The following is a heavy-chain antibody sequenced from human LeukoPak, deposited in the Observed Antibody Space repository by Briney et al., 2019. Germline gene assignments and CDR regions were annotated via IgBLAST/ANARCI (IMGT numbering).Heavy chain of an antibody. CDR2: IRYHGSDK. Sequence: GGSLRLSCAASGFTFSGSGMHWVRQAPGKGLEWVAFIRYHGSDKYYADSVKGRFTISRDNSKNTLYLQMNSLRAEDTAVYYCARAQIYYDILTGPFDYWGQGTLVTVSS. CDR3: ARAQIYYDILTGPFDY. J-gene: IGHJ4*02. V-gene: IGHV3-30*02. D-gene: IGHD3-9*01. CDR1: GFTFSGSG.